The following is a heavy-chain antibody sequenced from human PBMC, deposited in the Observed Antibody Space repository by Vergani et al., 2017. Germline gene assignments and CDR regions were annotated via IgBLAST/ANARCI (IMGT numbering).Heavy chain of an antibody. J-gene: IGHJ6*02. CDR3: ARARSVSYGDYVFYYYGMDV. V-gene: IGHV3-48*01. CDR2: ISSSSTI. Sequence: EVQLVESGGGLVQPGGSLRLSCAASGFTFSSYSMNWVRQAPGKGLEWVSYISSSSTIYYADSVKGRFTISRDNAKNSLYLQMNSLRAEDTAVYYCARARSVSYGDYVFYYYGMDVWGQGTTVTVSS. D-gene: IGHD4-17*01. CDR1: GFTFSSYS.